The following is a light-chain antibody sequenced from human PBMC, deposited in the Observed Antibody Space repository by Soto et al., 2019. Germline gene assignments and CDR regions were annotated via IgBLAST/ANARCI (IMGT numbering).Light chain of an antibody. CDR3: SSYTSSSNEV. CDR2: HVS. V-gene: IGLV2-8*01. CDR1: GTDVGQYNY. J-gene: IGLJ1*01. Sequence: QSVLTQPPSASGSPGQSVTISCTGSGTDVGQYNYVSWYQQHPGKAPKLLIHHVSRRPSGVHARFSGSKSGNTASLTISGLQAEDEADYYCSSYTSSSNEVFGNGNKVTV.